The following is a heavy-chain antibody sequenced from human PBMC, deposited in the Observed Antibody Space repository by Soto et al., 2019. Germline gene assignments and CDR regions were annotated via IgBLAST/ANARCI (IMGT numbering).Heavy chain of an antibody. J-gene: IGHJ4*02. D-gene: IGHD5-12*01. V-gene: IGHV4-34*01. CDR3: ARADSGYDNRHHFDY. CDR1: GGSFSGYY. Sequence: PSETLSLTCAVYGGSFSGYYWSWIRQPPGKGLEWIGEINHSGSTNYNPSLKSRVTISVDTSKNQFSLKLSSVTAADTAVYYCARADSGYDNRHHFDYWGQGTLVTVSS. CDR2: INHSGST.